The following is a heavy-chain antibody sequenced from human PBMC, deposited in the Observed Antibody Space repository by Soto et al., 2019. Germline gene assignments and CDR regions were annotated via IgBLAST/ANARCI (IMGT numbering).Heavy chain of an antibody. CDR1: GFTFSSYA. J-gene: IGHJ6*02. CDR3: ARDEEVTVPNINMFLGLQYHYYGMDV. Sequence: PGGSLRLSCAASGFTFSSYAMHWVRQAPGKGLEWVAVISYDGSNKYYADSVKGRFTISRDNSKNTLYLQTNSLRAEDTAVYYCARDEEVTVPNINMFLGLQYHYYGMDVWCQGITVTVS. CDR2: ISYDGSNK. D-gene: IGHD3-10*01. V-gene: IGHV3-30-3*01.